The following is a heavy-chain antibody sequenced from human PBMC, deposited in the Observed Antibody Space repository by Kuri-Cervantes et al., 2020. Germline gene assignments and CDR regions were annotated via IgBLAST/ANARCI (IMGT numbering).Heavy chain of an antibody. CDR1: GFTFSSYA. Sequence: GESLKSSCAASGFTFSSYAMHWVRQAPGKGLEWVAVISYDGSNKYYADSVKGRFTISRDNSKNTLYLQMNSLRAEDTAVYYCARELQDYYYYGMDVWGQGTTVTVSS. V-gene: IGHV3-30-3*01. D-gene: IGHD3-10*01. J-gene: IGHJ6*02. CDR3: ARELQDYYYYGMDV. CDR2: ISYDGSNK.